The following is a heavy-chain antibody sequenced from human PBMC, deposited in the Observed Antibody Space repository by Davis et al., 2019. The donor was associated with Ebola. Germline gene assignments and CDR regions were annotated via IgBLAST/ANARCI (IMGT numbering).Heavy chain of an antibody. D-gene: IGHD3-3*01. Sequence: GESLKISCAASGFTFSSYSMNWVRQAPGKGLEWVSSISSSSSYIYYADSVKGRFTISRDNAKNSLYLQMNSLRAEDTAVYYCARITITPPPTRYYYGMDVWGQGTTVTVSS. V-gene: IGHV3-21*01. CDR3: ARITITPPPTRYYYGMDV. CDR2: ISSSSSYI. J-gene: IGHJ6*02. CDR1: GFTFSSYS.